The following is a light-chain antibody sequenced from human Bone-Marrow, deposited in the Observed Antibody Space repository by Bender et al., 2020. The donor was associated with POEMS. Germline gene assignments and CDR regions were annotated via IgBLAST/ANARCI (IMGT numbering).Light chain of an antibody. Sequence: QSALTQPASVSGSPGQSITISCTGTSSDVGSYTLVSWYQQHPGKAPQLMIYDVTQRPSGVSNRFSGSKSGNTASLTISWLRAEDEADYYCCSYADGDTWVFGGGSKLTVL. CDR2: DVT. V-gene: IGLV2-23*02. CDR1: SSDVGSYTL. J-gene: IGLJ3*02. CDR3: CSYADGDTWV.